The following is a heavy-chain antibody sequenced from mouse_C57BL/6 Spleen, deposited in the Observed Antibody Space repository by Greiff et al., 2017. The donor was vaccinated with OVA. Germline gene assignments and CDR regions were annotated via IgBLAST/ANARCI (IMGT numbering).Heavy chain of an antibody. CDR1: GYTFTDYE. J-gene: IGHJ3*01. CDR2: IDPETGGT. CDR3: TPAYYSRGWFAY. D-gene: IGHD2-5*01. Sequence: QVQLQQSGAELVRPGASVTLSCKASGYTFTDYEMHWAKQTPVHGLEWIGAIDPETGGTAYNQKFKGKAILTADKSSSTAYMELRSLTSEDSAVYYCTPAYYSRGWFAYWGQGTLVTVSA. V-gene: IGHV1-15*01.